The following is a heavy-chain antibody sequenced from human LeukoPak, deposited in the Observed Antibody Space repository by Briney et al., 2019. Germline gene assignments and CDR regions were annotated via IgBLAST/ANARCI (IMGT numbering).Heavy chain of an antibody. CDR1: GFTFSSYA. V-gene: IGHV3-30-3*01. J-gene: IGHJ6*02. Sequence: PGGSLRLSCAASGFTFSSYAMHWVRQAPGKGLEWVAVISYDGSNKYYADSVKGRFTISRDNSKNTLYLQMNSLRAEDTAVYYCARDRAVAATSIYYYYYGMDVWGQGTTVTVSS. CDR3: ARDRAVAATSIYYYYYGMDV. CDR2: ISYDGSNK. D-gene: IGHD2-15*01.